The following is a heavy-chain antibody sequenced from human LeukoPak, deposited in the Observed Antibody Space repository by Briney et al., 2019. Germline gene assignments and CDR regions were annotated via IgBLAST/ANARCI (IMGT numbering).Heavy chain of an antibody. Sequence: ASVKVSCKASGGTFSSYAISWVRQAPGQGLEWMGRIIPILGIANYAQKFQGRVTITADESTSTAYMELSSLRSEDTAVYYCARGGTVPYYYGMDVWGQGTTVTVSS. D-gene: IGHD2-2*01. CDR3: ARGGTVPYYYGMDV. CDR2: IIPILGIA. J-gene: IGHJ6*02. CDR1: GGTFSSYA. V-gene: IGHV1-69*04.